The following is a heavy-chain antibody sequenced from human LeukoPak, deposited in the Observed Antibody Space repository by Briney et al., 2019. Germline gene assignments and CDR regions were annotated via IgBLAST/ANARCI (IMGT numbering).Heavy chain of an antibody. CDR3: ARGGGDGYNPFDY. CDR2: INPNSGGT. Sequence: ASEKVSCKASGYTFTGYYMHWVRQAPGQGLEWMGWINPNSGGTNYAQNFQGRVTMTRDTSISTAYMELSRLTSDDTAVYYCARGGGDGYNPFDYWGQGTLVTVSS. V-gene: IGHV1-2*02. D-gene: IGHD5-24*01. CDR1: GYTFTGYY. J-gene: IGHJ4*02.